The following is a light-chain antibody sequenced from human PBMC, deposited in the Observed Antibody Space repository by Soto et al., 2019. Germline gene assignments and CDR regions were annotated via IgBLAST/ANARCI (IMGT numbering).Light chain of an antibody. Sequence: QPVLTQPPSVSGAPGQRVTISCTGSSSNIGAGYDVHWYQHLPGTAPKLLIYGNSNRPSGVPDRFSGSKSGTSASLAITRLQAEDEADYYCQSYDSSLSGVVFGGGTKLTVL. CDR2: GNS. J-gene: IGLJ2*01. CDR3: QSYDSSLSGVV. V-gene: IGLV1-40*01. CDR1: SSNIGAGYD.